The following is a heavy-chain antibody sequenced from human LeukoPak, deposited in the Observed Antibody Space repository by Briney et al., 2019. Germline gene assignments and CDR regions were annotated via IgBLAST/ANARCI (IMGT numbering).Heavy chain of an antibody. CDR2: IIPIFGTA. CDR1: GGTFSSYA. V-gene: IGHV1-69*05. CDR3: ARAHMVRGVIIGWFDP. Sequence: SVKVSCKASGGTFSSYAISWVRQAPGQGREWMGRIIPIFGTANYAQKFQGRVTITTDESTSTAYMELSSLRSEDTAVYYCARAHMVRGVIIGWFDPWGQGTLVTVSS. J-gene: IGHJ5*02. D-gene: IGHD3-10*01.